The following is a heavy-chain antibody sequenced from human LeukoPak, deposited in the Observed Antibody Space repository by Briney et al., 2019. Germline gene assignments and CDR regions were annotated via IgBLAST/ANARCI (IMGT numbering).Heavy chain of an antibody. D-gene: IGHD1-26*01. V-gene: IGHV1-24*01. CDR3: ATVGGSGSSFHI. Sequence: ASVKVSCKVSGYTLTELSMHWVRQAPGKGLEWMGGFDPEDGETIYAQKFQGRVTMTEDTSTDTAHMELSSLRSENTAVYYCATVGGSGSSFHIWGQGTMVTVSS. CDR1: GYTLTELS. CDR2: FDPEDGET. J-gene: IGHJ3*02.